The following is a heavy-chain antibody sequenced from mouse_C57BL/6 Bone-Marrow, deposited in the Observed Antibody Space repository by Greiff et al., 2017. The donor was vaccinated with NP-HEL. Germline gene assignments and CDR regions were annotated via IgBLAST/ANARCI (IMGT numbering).Heavy chain of an antibody. V-gene: IGHV1-61*01. CDR3: ARGGYYGSSYGYFDV. CDR1: GYTFTSYW. Sequence: QVQLQQPGAELVRPGSSVKLSCKASGYTFTSYWMDWVKQRPGQGLEWIGNIYPSDSETNYNQKFKDKATLTVDKSSSTAYMQLSSLTSEDSAVYYCARGGYYGSSYGYFDVWGTGTTVTVSS. D-gene: IGHD1-1*01. J-gene: IGHJ1*03. CDR2: IYPSDSET.